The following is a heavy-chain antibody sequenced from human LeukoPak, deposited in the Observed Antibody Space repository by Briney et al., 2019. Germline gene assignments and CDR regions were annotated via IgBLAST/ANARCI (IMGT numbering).Heavy chain of an antibody. J-gene: IGHJ4*02. V-gene: IGHV3-30*02. CDR3: AKDSLADIDY. CDR2: IRHDGSIK. Sequence: GGSLRLSCAASGLIFSTYGMYWVRQAPGKGLEWVAFIRHDGSIKNYADSVKGRSTISRDNSKNTLYLQMNSLRAEDTAVYYCAKDSLADIDYWGQGTLVTVSS. D-gene: IGHD3-16*01. CDR1: GLIFSTYG.